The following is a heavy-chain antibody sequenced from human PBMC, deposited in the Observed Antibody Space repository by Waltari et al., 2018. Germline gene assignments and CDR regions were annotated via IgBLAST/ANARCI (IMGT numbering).Heavy chain of an antibody. J-gene: IGHJ4*02. D-gene: IGHD3-10*01. Sequence: QVQLVQSGAEVKKPGASVKVSCKASGYTFTSYAMHWVRQAPGQRLEWMGWINAGNGNTKYSQKFQGRVTITRDTAASTAYMELSSLRSEDTAVYYCARDGTYYGSGSYYSYWGQGTLVTVSS. CDR2: INAGNGNT. CDR1: GYTFTSYA. V-gene: IGHV1-3*01. CDR3: ARDGTYYGSGSYYSY.